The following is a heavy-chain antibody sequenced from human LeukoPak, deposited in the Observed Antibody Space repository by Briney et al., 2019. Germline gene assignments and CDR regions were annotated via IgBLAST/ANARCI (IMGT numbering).Heavy chain of an antibody. V-gene: IGHV4-34*01. J-gene: IGHJ4*02. CDR3: ARGGDTVTYDY. CDR2: INHSGST. CDR1: GGSFSGYY. D-gene: IGHD4-17*01. Sequence: PSETLSLTCAVYGGSFSGYYWSWIRRPPGKGLEWIGEINHSGSTNYNPSLKSRVTISVDTSKNQFSLKLSSVTAADTAVYYCARGGDTVTYDYWGQGTLVTVSS.